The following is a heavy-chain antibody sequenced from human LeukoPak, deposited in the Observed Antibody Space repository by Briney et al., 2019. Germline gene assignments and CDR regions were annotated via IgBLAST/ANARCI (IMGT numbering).Heavy chain of an antibody. CDR1: GGSISSYY. CDR2: IYTSGST. J-gene: IGHJ4*02. CDR3: AAQLRLFSLGY. D-gene: IGHD2-2*01. Sequence: SETLSLTCTVSGGSISSYYWSWIRQPAGKGLEWIGRIYTSGSTNYNPSLKSRVTISVDTSKNQFSLKLSSVTAADTAVYYCAAQLRLFSLGYWGQGTLVTVSS. V-gene: IGHV4-4*07.